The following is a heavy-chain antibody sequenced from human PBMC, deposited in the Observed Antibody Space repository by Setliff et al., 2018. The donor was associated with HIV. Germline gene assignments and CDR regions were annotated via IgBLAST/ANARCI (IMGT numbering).Heavy chain of an antibody. V-gene: IGHV1-18*01. CDR3: AREDGVIAAPKKIFDP. CDR2: ISGNNRIT. Sequence: ASVKVSCKTSGYKFNIFGVSWVRQAPGQGLEWMGWISGNNRITYYAQNFQSRVALTTDTSTSTSNMELRSLRSDDTAVYFCAREDGVIAAPKKIFDPWGQGALVTVSS. CDR1: GYKFNIFG. D-gene: IGHD2-21*01. J-gene: IGHJ5*02.